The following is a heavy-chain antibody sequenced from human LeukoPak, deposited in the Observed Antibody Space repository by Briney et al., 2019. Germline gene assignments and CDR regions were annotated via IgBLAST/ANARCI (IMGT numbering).Heavy chain of an antibody. CDR2: IYSGDST. CDR1: GFTVNNNY. D-gene: IGHD2-2*01. J-gene: IGHJ3*02. Sequence: GGSLRLSCAASGFTVNNNYISWVRQAPGKGLEWVSVIYSGDSTYYADSVKGRFTVSRYTSKNTVYLQMNSLRVEDTAVYYCARGTLYCRSTSCYVDAFDIWGQGTMVTVSS. CDR3: ARGTLYCRSTSCYVDAFDI. V-gene: IGHV3-53*01.